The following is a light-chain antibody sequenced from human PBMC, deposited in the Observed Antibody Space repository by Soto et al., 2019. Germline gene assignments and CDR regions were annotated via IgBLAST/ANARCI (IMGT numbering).Light chain of an antibody. CDR3: QKYNSAPLT. CDR2: ATS. J-gene: IGKJ4*01. CDR1: QGLAPY. V-gene: IGKV1-27*01. Sequence: DVQMTQSPSSLSAFVGDRVTITCRASQGLAPYLAWFQQKPGKVPKLLIYATSTLQSGVPSRFSGSGYGTDCTLTLNRLQQADVGTYYCQKYNSAPLTFGGGTKVEIK.